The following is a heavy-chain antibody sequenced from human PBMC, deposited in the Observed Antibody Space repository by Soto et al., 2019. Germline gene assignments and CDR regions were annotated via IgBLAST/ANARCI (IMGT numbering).Heavy chain of an antibody. D-gene: IGHD5-18*01. CDR2: IYYSGST. CDR1: GGSVSSGSYY. CDR3: ASSRGYSYGRIDY. V-gene: IGHV4-61*01. J-gene: IGHJ4*02. Sequence: SETLSLTCTVSGGSVSSGSYYWSWIRQPPGKGLEWIGYIYYSGSTNYNPSLKSRVTISVDTSKNQFSLKLSSVTAADTAVYYCASSRGYSYGRIDYSGQGTLRSVSS.